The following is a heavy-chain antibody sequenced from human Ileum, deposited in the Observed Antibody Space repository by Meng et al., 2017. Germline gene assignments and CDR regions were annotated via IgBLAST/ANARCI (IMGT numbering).Heavy chain of an antibody. CDR1: GGSFSGYY. Sequence: QVRPQRWGPGLLKPPDTLSLTCAVYGGSFSGYYCSWIRQPPGKGLEWIGEINHSGSTNYNPSLKSRVTISVDTSKNQFSLKLSSVTAADTAVYYCARTSGWFYYWGQGTLVTVSS. CDR3: ARTSGWFYY. J-gene: IGHJ4*02. CDR2: INHSGST. V-gene: IGHV4-34*01. D-gene: IGHD6-19*01.